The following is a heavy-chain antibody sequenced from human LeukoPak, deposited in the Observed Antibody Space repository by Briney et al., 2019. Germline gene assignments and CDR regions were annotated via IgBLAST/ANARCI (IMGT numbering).Heavy chain of an antibody. CDR1: GFTVSSNY. CDR2: ISGSGGST. CDR3: AKPAAGLYPPWGYYFDY. D-gene: IGHD6-13*01. V-gene: IGHV3-23*01. J-gene: IGHJ4*02. Sequence: GGSLRLSCAASGFTVSSNYMSWVRQAPGKGLEWVSAISGSGGSTYYADSVKGRFTISRDNSKNTLYLQMNSLRAEDTAVYYCAKPAAGLYPPWGYYFDYWGQGTLVTVSS.